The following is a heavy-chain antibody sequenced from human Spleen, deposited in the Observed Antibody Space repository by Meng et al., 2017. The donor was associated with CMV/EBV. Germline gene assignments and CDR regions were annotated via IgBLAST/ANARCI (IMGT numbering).Heavy chain of an antibody. CDR1: GFSFKKAW. CDR2: IKSESDGGII. CDR3: ATDVVPVTTGQRDF. J-gene: IGHJ4*02. D-gene: IGHD4-17*01. V-gene: IGHV3-15*01. Sequence: SGFSFKKAWMSWVRQAPGKGLEWIGRIKSESDGGIIDYAAPMRGRFTISRDDLKDTLYLQINSLRIEDTGMYYCATDVVPVTTGQRDFWGQGTLVTVSS.